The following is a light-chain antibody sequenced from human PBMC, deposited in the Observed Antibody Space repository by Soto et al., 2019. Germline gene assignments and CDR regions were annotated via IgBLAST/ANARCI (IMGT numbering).Light chain of an antibody. CDR1: QGVRTF. V-gene: IGKV3-20*01. CDR3: QQYSSSHSIT. J-gene: IGKJ5*01. CDR2: GAS. Sequence: TQSPVTLSVSSGEGATLSCRASQGVRTFLAWYQQKIGQATRLIIYGASTRANGIPDRFSGSGSGTDFTLTISRLEPEDFAVYDCQQYSSSHSITFGQGTRLEIK.